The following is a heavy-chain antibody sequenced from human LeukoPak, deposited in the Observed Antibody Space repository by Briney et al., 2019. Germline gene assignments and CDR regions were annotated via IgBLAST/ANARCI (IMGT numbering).Heavy chain of an antibody. Sequence: SETLSLTCTVSGGSISSYYWSWIRQPPGKGLEWIGYIYYSGSTNYNPSLKSRVTISVDTSKNQFSLKLSSVTAADTAVYYCARVSRGYGDYPNWFDPWGQGTLVTVSS. J-gene: IGHJ5*02. CDR2: IYYSGST. V-gene: IGHV4-59*01. CDR1: GGSISSYY. D-gene: IGHD4-17*01. CDR3: ARVSRGYGDYPNWFDP.